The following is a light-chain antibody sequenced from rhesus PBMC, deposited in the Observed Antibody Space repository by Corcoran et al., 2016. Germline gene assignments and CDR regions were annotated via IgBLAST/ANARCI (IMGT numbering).Light chain of an antibody. Sequence: DIQMTQSPSSLSASVGDRVTITCRASENVNNYLNWYQQKPGKAPKLLFYKASTLKSGGPARFIGSGSGTDYTFTISSLQSEDVATFYCQHNYGSPFTFGPGTKLDIK. CDR3: QHNYGSPFT. CDR1: ENVNNY. J-gene: IGKJ3*01. V-gene: IGKV1-74*01. CDR2: KAS.